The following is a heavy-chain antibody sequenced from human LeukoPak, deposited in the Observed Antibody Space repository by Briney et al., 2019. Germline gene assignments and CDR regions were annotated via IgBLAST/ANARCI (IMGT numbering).Heavy chain of an antibody. CDR2: ISSSGSTI. D-gene: IGHD6-13*01. J-gene: IGHJ4*02. CDR3: AREGSIAAAWSHDY. V-gene: IGHV3-11*01. CDR1: GITFSDYY. Sequence: GGSLRLSCAASGITFSDYYMSWIRQAPGKGLEWVSYISSSGSTIYYADSVKGRFTISRDNAKNTLYLQMNSLRAEDTAVYYCAREGSIAAAWSHDYWGQGTLVTVSS.